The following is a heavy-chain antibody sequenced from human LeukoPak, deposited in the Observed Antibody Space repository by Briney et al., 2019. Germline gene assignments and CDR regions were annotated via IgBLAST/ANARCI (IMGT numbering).Heavy chain of an antibody. Sequence: PGGSLRLSCAASGFTFDDYAMHWVRQAPGKGLEWVSLISWDGGSTYYADSVKGRFTISRDNSKNSLYLQMNSLRAEDTALYYCAKDIRNAYYYGSGSRSWGGYFDYWGQGTLVTVSS. CDR1: GFTFDDYA. J-gene: IGHJ4*02. D-gene: IGHD3-10*01. CDR3: AKDIRNAYYYGSGSRSWGGYFDY. CDR2: ISWDGGST. V-gene: IGHV3-43D*03.